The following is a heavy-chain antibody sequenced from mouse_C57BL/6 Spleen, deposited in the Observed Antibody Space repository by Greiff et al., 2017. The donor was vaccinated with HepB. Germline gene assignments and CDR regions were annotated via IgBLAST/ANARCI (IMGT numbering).Heavy chain of an antibody. CDR1: GYTFTSYW. V-gene: IGHV1-64*01. D-gene: IGHD1-1*01. CDR2: IHPNSGST. J-gene: IGHJ4*01. CDR3: ARYSGSSYGGAMDY. Sequence: QVQLQQSGAELVKPGASVKLSCKASGYTFTSYWMHWVKQRPGQGLEWIGMIHPNSGSTNYNEKFKSKATLTVDKSSSTAYMQLSSLTSEDSAVYYCARYSGSSYGGAMDYWGQGTSVTVSS.